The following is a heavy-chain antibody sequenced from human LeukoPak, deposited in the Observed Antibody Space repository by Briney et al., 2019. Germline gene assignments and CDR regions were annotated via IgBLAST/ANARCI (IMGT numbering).Heavy chain of an antibody. V-gene: IGHV1-18*01. CDR1: GYTFTSYG. J-gene: IGHJ4*02. Sequence: ASVKVSCKASGYTFTSYGISWVRQAPGQGLEWMGWISGHYGNTDSAQNLQGRVTMTRDTSTSTAYMELRSLTSDDTAVYYCARRGPVGGGWGFDYWGQGTLVTVSS. D-gene: IGHD6-19*01. CDR3: ARRGPVGGGWGFDY. CDR2: ISGHYGNT.